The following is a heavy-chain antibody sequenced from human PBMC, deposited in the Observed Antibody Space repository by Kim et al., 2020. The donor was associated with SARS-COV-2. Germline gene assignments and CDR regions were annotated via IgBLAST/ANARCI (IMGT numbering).Heavy chain of an antibody. CDR1: GDSVSSNSAA. CDR3: ARGSYTSDRS. Sequence: SQTLSLTCVISGDSVSSNSAAWNWIRQSPSRGLEWLGRTYYRSKWFNDYAASVKSRITITPDTSKNQFSLQLNSVTPEDTAVYYCARGSYTSDRSWGQGTLVTVSS. D-gene: IGHD3-10*01. J-gene: IGHJ5*02. CDR2: TYYRSKWFN. V-gene: IGHV6-1*01.